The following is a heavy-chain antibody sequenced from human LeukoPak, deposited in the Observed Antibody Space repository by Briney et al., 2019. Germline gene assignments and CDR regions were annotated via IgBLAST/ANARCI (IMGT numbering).Heavy chain of an antibody. J-gene: IGHJ4*02. D-gene: IGHD5-18*01. Sequence: GGSLRLSCAASGFTFNNYAMTWVRQAPGKGQEWVSVINGGSGNSYYADSVKGRFTVSRDNSKNTLYLQMNSLRDEDTAVYYCAKGQGYNYGDSIDYWGQGTLVTVSS. CDR1: GFTFNNYA. V-gene: IGHV3-23*01. CDR2: INGGSGNS. CDR3: AKGQGYNYGDSIDY.